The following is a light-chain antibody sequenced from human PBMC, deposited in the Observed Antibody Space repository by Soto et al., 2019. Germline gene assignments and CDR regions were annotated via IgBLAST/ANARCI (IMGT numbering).Light chain of an antibody. CDR1: QSVSSSY. V-gene: IGKV3-20*01. Sequence: EIVLTQSPGTLSLSPGERATISCRASQSVSSSYLAWYQQKPGQAPRLLICGSSSRATGIPDRFSGSGSGTDFTLTISRLEPEDFAVYYCQQYGSSPTTFGQGTRLEIK. CDR3: QQYGSSPTT. CDR2: GSS. J-gene: IGKJ5*01.